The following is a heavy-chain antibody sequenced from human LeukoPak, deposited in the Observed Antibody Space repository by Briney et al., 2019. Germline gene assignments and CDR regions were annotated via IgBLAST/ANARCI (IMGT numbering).Heavy chain of an antibody. D-gene: IGHD2-15*01. CDR1: GFTFDDYA. CDR2: ISWNSGSI. J-gene: IGHJ6*02. V-gene: IGHV3-9*01. Sequence: GGSLRLSCAASGFTFDDYAMHWVRQAPGKGLEWVSGISWNSGSIGYADSVKGRFTISRDNAKNSLYLQMNSLRAEDTALYYCAKDLDHYCSGGSCYGDYYYGMDVWGQGTTVTVSS. CDR3: AKDLDHYCSGGSCYGDYYYGMDV.